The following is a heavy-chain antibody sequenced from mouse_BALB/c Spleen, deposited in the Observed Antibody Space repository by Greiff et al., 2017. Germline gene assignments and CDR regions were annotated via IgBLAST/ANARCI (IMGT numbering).Heavy chain of an antibody. CDR2: IRNLAYSI. V-gene: IGHV5-15*02. CDR3: AREDGSSFDY. CDR1: GFTFSDYG. Sequence: DVMLVESGGGLVQPGGSRTLSCAASGFTFSDYGMPWVRQAPGTGPEWVAFIRNLAYSIYYADTVTGRFTISRETAKNTLYREMSSRRSEDTARYYCAREDGSSFDYWGQGTTLTVSS. J-gene: IGHJ2*01. D-gene: IGHD1-1*01.